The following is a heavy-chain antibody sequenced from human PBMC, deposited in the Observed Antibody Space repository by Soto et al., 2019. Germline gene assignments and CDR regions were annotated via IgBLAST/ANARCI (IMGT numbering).Heavy chain of an antibody. CDR3: ARGSEWFGESTWFDP. Sequence: SETLSLTCTVSGGSISSSSYYWGWIRQPPGKGLEWIGSIYYSGSTYYNPSLKSRVTISVDTSKNQFSLKLSSVTAADTAVYYCARGSEWFGESTWFDPWGQGTLVTVSS. D-gene: IGHD3-10*01. CDR2: IYYSGST. CDR1: GGSISSSSYY. V-gene: IGHV4-39*01. J-gene: IGHJ5*02.